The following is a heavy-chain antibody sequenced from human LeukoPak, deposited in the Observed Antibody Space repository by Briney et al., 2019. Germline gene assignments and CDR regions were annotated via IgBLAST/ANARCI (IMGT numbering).Heavy chain of an antibody. D-gene: IGHD6-13*01. V-gene: IGHV1-24*01. CDR3: ATGSSSWYGRDY. CDR1: GYTLTELS. CDR2: FDPEDDET. Sequence: ASVKVSCKVSGYTLTELSMHWVRQAPGKGLEWMGGFDPEDDETIYAQKFQGRITMTEDTYTDTAYMELSSLRSEDTAVYYCATGSSSWYGRDYWGQGTLVTVSS. J-gene: IGHJ4*02.